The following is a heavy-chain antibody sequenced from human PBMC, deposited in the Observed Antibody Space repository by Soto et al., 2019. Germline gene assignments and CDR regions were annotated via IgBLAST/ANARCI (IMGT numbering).Heavy chain of an antibody. V-gene: IGHV4-30-4*01. CDR2: IYNRGNT. CDR3: ASSTPTRGRLFDP. Sequence: SETLSLTCTVSGVSVSSGEHYWSWIHQPPGRGLEWIGYIYNRGNTDYNPSLKSRVTMSIDTSKNQFSLKVRSVTAADTAVYYCASSTPTRGRLFDPWGQGTLLTVSS. D-gene: IGHD2-2*01. CDR1: GVSVSSGEHY. J-gene: IGHJ5*02.